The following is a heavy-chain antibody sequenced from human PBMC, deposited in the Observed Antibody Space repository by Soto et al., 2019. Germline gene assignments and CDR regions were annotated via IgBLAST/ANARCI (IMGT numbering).Heavy chain of an antibody. D-gene: IGHD3-10*01. V-gene: IGHV3-11*01. J-gene: IGHJ6*02. Sequence: QVQLVESGGGLVKPGGSLRLSCAASGFTFSDYYMSWIRQAPGKGLEWVSYISSSGSTIYYADSVKGRFTISRDNAKTSLYLQMTTLRAADTAVYYCASLYGSGSYFGYYYGMDVWGQGTTVTVSS. CDR1: GFTFSDYY. CDR3: ASLYGSGSYFGYYYGMDV. CDR2: ISSSGSTI.